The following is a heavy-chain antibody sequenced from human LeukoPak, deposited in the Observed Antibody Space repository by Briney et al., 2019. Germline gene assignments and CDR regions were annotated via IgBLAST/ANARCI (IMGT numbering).Heavy chain of an antibody. D-gene: IGHD3-10*01. CDR2: IYSGGST. CDR1: GFTVSSNY. V-gene: IGHV3-66*01. Sequence: GGSLRLSCAASGFTVSSNYMSWVRQAPGKGLEWVSVIYSGGSTYYADSVKGRFTISRDNSKNTLYLQMNSLRAEDTAVYYCAREKGYYATHNWFDPWGQGTLVTVSS. CDR3: AREKGYYATHNWFDP. J-gene: IGHJ5*02.